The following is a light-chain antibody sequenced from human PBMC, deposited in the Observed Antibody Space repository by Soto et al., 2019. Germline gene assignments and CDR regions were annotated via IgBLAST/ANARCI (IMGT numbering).Light chain of an antibody. CDR3: CSYAGSSTYI. CDR2: EGS. V-gene: IGLV2-23*01. J-gene: IGLJ1*01. CDR1: SSDVGSHNL. Sequence: QSALTQPASVSGSPGQSITISCTGTSSDVGSHNLVSWYQQHPDRAPKLMIYEGSKRPSGVSNRFSGSKSGNTASLTISGXXXXXXXXXXCCSYAGSSTYIFGSGTKVTVL.